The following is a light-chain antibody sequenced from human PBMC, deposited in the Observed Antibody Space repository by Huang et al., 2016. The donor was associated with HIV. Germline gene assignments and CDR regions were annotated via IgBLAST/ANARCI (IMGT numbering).Light chain of an antibody. CDR1: QSVSSY. Sequence: EIGLTQSPANLSLSPGERATLSCRASQSVSSYLAWYQQKPGQAPRLRIYGASNRATGIQARFSGSGSGTDFTLNISSLEPEDLAGYYCRQRGSWRQTVGQGTKVEIK. CDR3: RQRGSWRQT. J-gene: IGKJ1*01. V-gene: IGKV3-11*01. CDR2: GAS.